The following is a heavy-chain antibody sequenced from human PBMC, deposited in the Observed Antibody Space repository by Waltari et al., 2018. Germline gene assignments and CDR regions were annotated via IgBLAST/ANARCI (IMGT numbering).Heavy chain of an antibody. CDR3: ARGRFLFRWYSFDP. CDR2: VYSSGTN. CDR1: GGSISSYY. J-gene: IGHJ5*02. Sequence: QVQLQESGPGLVKPSETLSLTCTVSGGSISSYYWSWIRRPAGKGLEWIVRVYSSGTNTYNPSLNSRVTMSLDTSKNQFSLNLSSVTAADTAVYYCARGRFLFRWYSFDPWGQGIPVTVSS. V-gene: IGHV4-4*07. D-gene: IGHD3-3*01.